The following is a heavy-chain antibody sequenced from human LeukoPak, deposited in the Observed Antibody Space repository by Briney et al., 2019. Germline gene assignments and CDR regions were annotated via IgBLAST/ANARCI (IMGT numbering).Heavy chain of an antibody. Sequence: PGGSLRLSCAASGFTFSSYSMNWVRQAPGKGLEWVAFIRYDGSNKYYADSVKGRFTISRDNSKNTLYLQMNSLRAEDTAVYYCAKSPDDYGDLYFDYWGQGTLVTVSS. V-gene: IGHV3-30*02. D-gene: IGHD4-17*01. CDR1: GFTFSSYS. CDR2: IRYDGSNK. CDR3: AKSPDDYGDLYFDY. J-gene: IGHJ4*02.